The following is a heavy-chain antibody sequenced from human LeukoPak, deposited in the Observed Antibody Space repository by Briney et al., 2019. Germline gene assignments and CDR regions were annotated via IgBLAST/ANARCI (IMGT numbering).Heavy chain of an antibody. Sequence: SETLSHTCAVYGGSFSGYYWSWIRQPPGKGLEWIGEINHSGSTNYNPSLKSRVTISVDTSKNQFSLKLSSVTAADTAVYYCARTPIVEAYYDYWGQGTLVTVSS. D-gene: IGHD1-26*01. CDR2: INHSGST. J-gene: IGHJ4*02. CDR1: GGSFSGYY. V-gene: IGHV4-34*01. CDR3: ARTPIVEAYYDY.